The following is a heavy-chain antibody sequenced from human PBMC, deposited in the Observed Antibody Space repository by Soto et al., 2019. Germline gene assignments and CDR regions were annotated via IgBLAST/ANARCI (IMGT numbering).Heavy chain of an antibody. CDR1: GITFSSYA. CDR3: AKVIRTGPSDVFDY. Sequence: GGSLRLSCAASGITFSSYAMSWVRQAPGKGLEWVSGISGSGGSTYYADSVKGRFTISRDNSKNALYVQMNSLRVEDTAVYYCAKVIRTGPSDVFDYWGQGTLVTVSS. J-gene: IGHJ4*02. CDR2: ISGSGGST. V-gene: IGHV3-23*01. D-gene: IGHD3-16*02.